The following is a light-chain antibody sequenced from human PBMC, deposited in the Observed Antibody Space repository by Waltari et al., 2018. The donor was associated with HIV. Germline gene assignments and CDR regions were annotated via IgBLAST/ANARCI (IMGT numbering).Light chain of an antibody. Sequence: QSVLTQPPSASGTPGQRVTISCSGSSSNIGSNYVYWYQQLPGTAPKLLIYRNNPRPSGVPDRFAGSKSGTAASLAISGLRSDDEADYFWAAWDDSLSGPGVFGGGTKLTVL. V-gene: IGLV1-47*01. CDR3: AAWDDSLSGPGV. CDR1: SSNIGSNY. J-gene: IGLJ3*02. CDR2: RNN.